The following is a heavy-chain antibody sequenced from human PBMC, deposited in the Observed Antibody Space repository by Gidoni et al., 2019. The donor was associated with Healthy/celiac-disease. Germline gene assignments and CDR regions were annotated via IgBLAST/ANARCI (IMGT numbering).Heavy chain of an antibody. Sequence: QVQLVESGGGLVKPGGSLRLSCAASGFTSSDYYMSWIRQAPGKGLEWVSYISSSSSYTNYADSVKGRFTISRDNAKNALYLQMNSLRAEDTAVYYCARDHYYDSSGYYSRWGQGTLVTVSS. CDR3: ARDHYYDSSGYYSR. V-gene: IGHV3-11*06. CDR2: ISSSSSYT. J-gene: IGHJ4*02. D-gene: IGHD3-22*01. CDR1: GFTSSDYY.